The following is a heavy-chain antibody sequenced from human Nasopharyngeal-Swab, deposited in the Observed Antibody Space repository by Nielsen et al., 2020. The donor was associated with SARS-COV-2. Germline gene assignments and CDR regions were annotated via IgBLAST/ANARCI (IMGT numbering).Heavy chain of an antibody. CDR3: ARDHRGLRYFDWLLPEYAFDI. V-gene: IGHV1-69*06. CDR1: GGTFSSYA. Sequence: SVKVSCKASGGTFSSYAISWVRQAPGQGLEWMGVIISIFGTANYAQKFQGRVTITADKSTSTAYMELSSLRSEDTAVYYCARDHRGLRYFDWLLPEYAFDIWGQGKMVTVSS. D-gene: IGHD3-9*01. CDR2: IISIFGTA. J-gene: IGHJ3*02.